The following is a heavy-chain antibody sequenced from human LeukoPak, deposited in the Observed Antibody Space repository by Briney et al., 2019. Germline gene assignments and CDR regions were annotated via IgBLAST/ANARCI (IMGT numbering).Heavy chain of an antibody. CDR3: ARGRSKNYSLTWGSNY. Sequence: GASVKVSCKASGYTFTTYEISWVRHAPGQGLEWLGWISAYNGKTNYAQNFQGRVTMTTDTSTSTAYMELRSLRSDDTAVYYCARGRSKNYSLTWGSNYWGQGTLVTVSS. V-gene: IGHV1-18*01. J-gene: IGHJ4*02. CDR1: GYTFTTYE. D-gene: IGHD2-15*01. CDR2: ISAYNGKT.